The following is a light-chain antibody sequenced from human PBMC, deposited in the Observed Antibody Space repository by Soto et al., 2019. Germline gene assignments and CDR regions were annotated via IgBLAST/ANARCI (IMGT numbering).Light chain of an antibody. CDR2: GAS. V-gene: IGKV3-20*01. CDR1: QSVRSSY. CDR3: QQYATSPPT. J-gene: IGKJ4*01. Sequence: EIVLTQSPGALSLSPGERATLSCRASQSVRSSYLAWYQQKPGQAPRLLIYGASSRATDIPDRFSGSRSGTDFTLTISRLEPEDFAVYSCQQYATSPPTFGGGTKVEIK.